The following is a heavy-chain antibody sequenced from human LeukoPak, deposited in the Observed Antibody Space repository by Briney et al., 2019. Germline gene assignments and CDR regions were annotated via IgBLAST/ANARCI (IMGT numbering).Heavy chain of an antibody. V-gene: IGHV4-39*01. CDR2: IYYSGSI. Sequence: SETLSLTCTVSGGSISTSSYYWGWIRQPPGKGLEWIGSIYYSGSIFYNPSHKSRVSLSVDKANNQFSLKLSSVTAADTAVYYCARHVGSENYPRYFDYWGQGPLVTVSS. J-gene: IGHJ4*02. CDR1: GGSISTSSYY. D-gene: IGHD1-26*01. CDR3: ARHVGSENYPRYFDY.